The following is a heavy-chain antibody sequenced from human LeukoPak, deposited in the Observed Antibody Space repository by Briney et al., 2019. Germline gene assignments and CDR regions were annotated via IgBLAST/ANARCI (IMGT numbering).Heavy chain of an antibody. J-gene: IGHJ6*03. CDR3: AKAFYDFPHYYMDV. D-gene: IGHD2/OR15-2a*01. Sequence: QPGGSLRLSCAASGFTFSSYAMSWVRQAAGKGLEWVSGISGSGGSTYNADSVKGRFTISRDNSKNTLYLQMNSLRAEDTAVYYCAKAFYDFPHYYMDVWGKGTTVTVSS. CDR1: GFTFSSYA. CDR2: ISGSGGST. V-gene: IGHV3-23*01.